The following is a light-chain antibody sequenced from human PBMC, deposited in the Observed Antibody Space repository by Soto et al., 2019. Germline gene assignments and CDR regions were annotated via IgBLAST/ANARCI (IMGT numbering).Light chain of an antibody. CDR2: GAS. CDR1: QSVSSSY. Sequence: EIVLTQSPGTLSLSPGERATLSCRASQSVSSSYLAWYQQKPGQAPRLLIYGASSRATGIPDRLSGSGSGTDLPLAISRLEPEDFAVYYCQQYGSSPVTFGPGTQVDIK. CDR3: QQYGSSPVT. V-gene: IGKV3-20*01. J-gene: IGKJ3*01.